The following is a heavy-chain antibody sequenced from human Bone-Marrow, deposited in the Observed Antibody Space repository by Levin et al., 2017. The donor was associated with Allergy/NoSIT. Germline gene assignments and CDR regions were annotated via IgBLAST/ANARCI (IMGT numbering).Heavy chain of an antibody. CDR3: ARTVVRFFSDI. CDR1: EFTFRRNA. Sequence: GESLKISCEASEFTFRRNAMNWVRQAPGKGLEWVSTITSDGRGTYYANSVKGRFTISRDTSKNTVYLEMKSLRAEDTAVYYCARTVVRFFSDIWGLGTLVPVYS. V-gene: IGHV3-23*01. D-gene: IGHD3-10*01. CDR2: ITSDGRGT. J-gene: IGHJ4*02.